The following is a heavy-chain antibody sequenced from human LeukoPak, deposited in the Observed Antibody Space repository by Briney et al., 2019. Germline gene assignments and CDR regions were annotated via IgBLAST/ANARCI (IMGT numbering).Heavy chain of an antibody. D-gene: IGHD3-10*01. CDR3: ARKVYGSGNFDY. V-gene: IGHV3-20*01. J-gene: IGHJ4*02. CDR2: INWIGGST. Sequence: GSLRLSCAASGFPFDDYGMSWVRQAPGKGLEWVSGINWIGGSTGYADSVKGRFTISRDNAKNSLYLQMNSLRAEDTALYHCARKVYGSGNFDYWGQGTLVTVSS. CDR1: GFPFDDYG.